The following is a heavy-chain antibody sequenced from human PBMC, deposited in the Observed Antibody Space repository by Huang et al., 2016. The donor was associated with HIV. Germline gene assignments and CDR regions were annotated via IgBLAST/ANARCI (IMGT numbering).Heavy chain of an antibody. D-gene: IGHD6-19*01. Sequence: QVQLVESGGGVVQPGRSLRISCAASGFSLSNYGIHWVRQAPCKGLECVAVISYYGNKKYYADSVKGRFTISRYNSNNTLFLQMNSLRAEDMAVYYCGKDWTGSSGWFTLHYYYGMDVWGQGTTVTVSS. CDR2: ISYYGNKK. J-gene: IGHJ6*02. CDR3: GKDWTGSSGWFTLHYYYGMDV. CDR1: GFSLSNYG. V-gene: IGHV3-30*18.